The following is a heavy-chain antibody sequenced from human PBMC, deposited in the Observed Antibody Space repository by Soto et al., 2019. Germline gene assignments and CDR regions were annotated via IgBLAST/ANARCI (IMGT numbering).Heavy chain of an antibody. J-gene: IGHJ4*02. CDR3: AREGSYYDSSGLYYFDY. V-gene: IGHV3-30-3*01. CDR1: GFTFSSYA. D-gene: IGHD3-22*01. Sequence: GGSLRLSCAASGFTFSSYAMHWVRQAPGKGLEWVAVISYDGSNKYYADSVKGRFTISRDNSKNTLYLQMNSLRAEDTAVYYCAREGSYYDSSGLYYFDYWGQGTLVTVSS. CDR2: ISYDGSNK.